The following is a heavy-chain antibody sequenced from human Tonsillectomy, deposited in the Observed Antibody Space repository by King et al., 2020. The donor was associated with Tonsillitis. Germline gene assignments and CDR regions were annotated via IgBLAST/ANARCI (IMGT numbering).Heavy chain of an antibody. D-gene: IGHD3-3*01. CDR2: INHSGST. CDR3: ARVLRFSLALGY. V-gene: IGHV4-34*01. CDR1: GGSFSGYY. J-gene: IGHJ4*02. Sequence: VQLQQWGAGLLKPSETLSLTCAVYGGSFSGYYWSWIRQPPGKGLEWIGEINHSGSTNYNPSLKSRVTISVDTSKNQFSLKLSSVTAADTAVYYCARVLRFSLALGYWGQGTLVPVSS.